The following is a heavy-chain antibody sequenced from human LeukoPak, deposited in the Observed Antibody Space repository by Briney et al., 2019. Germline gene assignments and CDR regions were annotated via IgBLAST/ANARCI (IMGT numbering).Heavy chain of an antibody. J-gene: IGHJ4*02. CDR1: GFTFSSYA. CDR3: AREYTFGSWYVNY. CDR2: ISYDGSNK. Sequence: GGSLRLSCAASGFTFSSYAMHWVRQAPGKGLEWVAVISYDGSNKYYADSVKGRFTISRDNSKNTLYLQMNSLRAEDTAVYYCAREYTFGSWYVNYWGQGTLVTVSS. V-gene: IGHV3-30-3*01. D-gene: IGHD6-13*01.